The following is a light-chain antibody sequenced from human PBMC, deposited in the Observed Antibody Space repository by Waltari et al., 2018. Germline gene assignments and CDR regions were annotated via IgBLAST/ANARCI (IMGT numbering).Light chain of an antibody. V-gene: IGLV2-23*01. J-gene: IGLJ2*01. CDR2: EAF. CDR1: DFRSYDY. CDR3: CSFLASNTADVT. Sequence: QSALTQPASVSGSPGQSATISCTSDFRSYDYVSWYQHHPGRAPKPLLYEAFKRPSGFPSRFSGSTSGNTASLTISGLQAEDEADYYCCSFLASNTADVTFGGGTKLTVL.